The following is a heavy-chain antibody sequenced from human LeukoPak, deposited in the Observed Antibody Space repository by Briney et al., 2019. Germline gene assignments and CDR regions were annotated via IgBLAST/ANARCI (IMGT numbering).Heavy chain of an antibody. D-gene: IGHD4-17*01. J-gene: IGHJ3*02. CDR2: IYYSGST. CDR3: ARQDYGDSHDAFDI. CDR1: GGSISSYY. Sequence: SETLSLTCTVSGGSISSYYWSWIRQPPGKGLEWIGYIYYSGSTNYNPSLKSRVTISVDTSKNQFSLKLSSVTAADTAVYYCARQDYGDSHDAFDIWGQGTMVTVSS. V-gene: IGHV4-59*08.